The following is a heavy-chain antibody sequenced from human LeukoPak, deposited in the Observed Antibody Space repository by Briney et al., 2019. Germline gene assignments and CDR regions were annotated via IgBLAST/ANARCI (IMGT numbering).Heavy chain of an antibody. CDR3: ATYRQVLLPLES. J-gene: IGHJ4*02. D-gene: IGHD2-8*02. V-gene: IGHV3-23*01. CDR1: GFTFSTFA. Sequence: GGSLRLSCSASGFTFSTFAMIWVRQPPGKGLEWVSSIFPSGGEIHYADSVRGRFTISRDNSKSTLSLQMNSLRAEDTAIYYCATYRQVLLPLESWGQGTLVTVSS. CDR2: IFPSGGEI.